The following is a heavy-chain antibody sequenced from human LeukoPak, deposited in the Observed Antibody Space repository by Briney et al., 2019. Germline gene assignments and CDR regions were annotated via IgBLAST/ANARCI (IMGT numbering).Heavy chain of an antibody. V-gene: IGHV4-59*08. J-gene: IGHJ4*02. Sequence: SETLSLTCTVSGGSISDYYWYRIRQPPRKGLEWIGYIYFSGSTNYNPSLKSRVTISVDTSKNQFSLKLSSVTAADAAVYYCARSSSWQAHLGYWGQGTLVTVSS. CDR3: ARSSSWQAHLGY. D-gene: IGHD6-13*01. CDR1: GGSISDYY. CDR2: IYFSGST.